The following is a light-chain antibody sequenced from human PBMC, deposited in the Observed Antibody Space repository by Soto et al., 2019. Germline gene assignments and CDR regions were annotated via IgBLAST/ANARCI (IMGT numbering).Light chain of an antibody. V-gene: IGKV3-15*01. Sequence: EILMTQSPATLSVSPGERATLSCRASQNVGSHVAWYQQKPGQAPRLFIYGASTRATGIPARFSSSGSGTEFTLTISSLQSEDFAIYYCQQYYNWPPLTFGGGTKVEIQ. CDR3: QQYYNWPPLT. CDR2: GAS. CDR1: QNVGSH. J-gene: IGKJ4*01.